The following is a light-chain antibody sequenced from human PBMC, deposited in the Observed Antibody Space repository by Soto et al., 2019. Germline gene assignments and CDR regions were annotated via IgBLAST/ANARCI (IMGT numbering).Light chain of an antibody. CDR2: RDN. J-gene: IGLJ2*01. V-gene: IGLV1-47*01. CDR3: ATWDDSLGGPV. CDR1: SSNIGRNY. Sequence: QLVLTQTPSVSGTPGQRVNISCSGSSSNIGRNYVYWYHQFPGTAPKLLIYRDNERPSGVPDRFSGSKSGTSASLAISGLRSGDEADYHCATWDDSLGGPVFGGGTKPTLL.